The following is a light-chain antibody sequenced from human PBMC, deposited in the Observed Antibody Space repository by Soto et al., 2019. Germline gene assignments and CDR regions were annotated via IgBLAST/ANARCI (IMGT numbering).Light chain of an antibody. Sequence: QSALTQPASVSGSPGQSITISCSGTSSDVGSYNLVSWYQQHPGKAPQLMIYEASKRPSGASDRFSGSKSGNTASLTISGLQAEDEADYYCCSYAGSNTFVFGGGTKLTVL. CDR3: CSYAGSNTFV. J-gene: IGLJ2*01. CDR2: EAS. CDR1: SSDVGSYNL. V-gene: IGLV2-23*02.